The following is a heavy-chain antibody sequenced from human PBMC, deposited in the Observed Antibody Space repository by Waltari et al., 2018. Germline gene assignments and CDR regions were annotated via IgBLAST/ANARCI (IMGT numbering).Heavy chain of an antibody. Sequence: QVQLQESGPGLVKPSETLSLTCTVSGGSTSTYYWSWVRQSPGKGLEWIGYIHYSGSSVYNPSLRSRVAISLDTPNNQFSLRLRSVTAADAAIYYCARADTSTSYFYYYMDVWAKGPRSPSP. D-gene: IGHD1-26*01. CDR1: GGSTSTYY. J-gene: IGHJ6*03. V-gene: IGHV4-59*01. CDR2: IHYSGSS. CDR3: ARADTSTSYFYYYMDV.